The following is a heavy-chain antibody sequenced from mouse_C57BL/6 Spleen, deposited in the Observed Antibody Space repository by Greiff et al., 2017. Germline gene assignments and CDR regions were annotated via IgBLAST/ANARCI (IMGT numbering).Heavy chain of an antibody. J-gene: IGHJ1*03. D-gene: IGHD1-1*01. V-gene: IGHV5-17*01. CDR2: ISSGSSTI. CDR1: GFTFSDYG. Sequence: EVQLVESGGGLVKPGGSLKLSCAASGFTFSDYGMHWVRQAPEKGLEWVAYISSGSSTIYYADTVKGRFTISRDNAKNTLFLQMTSLRSEDTAMYYWARREYYGSSSYWYFDVWGTGTTVTVAS. CDR3: ARREYYGSSSYWYFDV.